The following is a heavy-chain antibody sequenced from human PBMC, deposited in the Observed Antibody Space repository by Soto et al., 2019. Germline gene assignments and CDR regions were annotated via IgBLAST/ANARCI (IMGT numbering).Heavy chain of an antibody. D-gene: IGHD3-10*01. CDR1: GGSFNGYY. CDR3: ARPVWFGNMGYFDS. CDR2: INHSGGS. Sequence: SETLSLTCAVYGGSFNGYYWSWIRQPPGKGLEWIGEINHSGGSNYNPSLKSRVTMSLDTSKNQFSLKLTSVTAADTGLYFCARPVWFGNMGYFDSWGQG. V-gene: IGHV4-34*01. J-gene: IGHJ4*02.